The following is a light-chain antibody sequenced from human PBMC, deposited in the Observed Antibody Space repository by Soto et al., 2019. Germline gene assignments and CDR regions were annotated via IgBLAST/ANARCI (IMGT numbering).Light chain of an antibody. V-gene: IGLV2-14*01. Sequence: QCALTQSASGSGSPGQSITISCTGTSSDVGGYNYVSWYQQHPGKAPKLMIYDVSNRPSGVSNRFSGSKSGNTASLTISGLQAEDEADYYCSSYTSSSTYVVFGGGTKVTVL. J-gene: IGLJ2*01. CDR3: SSYTSSSTYVV. CDR1: SSDVGGYNY. CDR2: DVS.